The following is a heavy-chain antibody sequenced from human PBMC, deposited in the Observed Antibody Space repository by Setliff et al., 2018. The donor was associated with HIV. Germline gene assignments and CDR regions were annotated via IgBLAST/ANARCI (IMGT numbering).Heavy chain of an antibody. V-gene: IGHV1-18*01. D-gene: IGHD3-22*01. CDR1: GYTFLTYG. CDR3: AVGYYYDSSGYWPNY. Sequence: VASVKVSCKASGYTFLTYGISWVRQAPGQGLEWMGWISAYNGNTNYAQKFQGRVTMTRNTSISTAYMELSSLRSEDTAVYYCAVGYYYDSSGYWPNYWGQGTLVTVSS. CDR2: ISAYNGNT. J-gene: IGHJ4*02.